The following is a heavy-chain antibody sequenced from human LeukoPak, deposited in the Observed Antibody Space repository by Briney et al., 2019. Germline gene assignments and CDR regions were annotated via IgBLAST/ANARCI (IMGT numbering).Heavy chain of an antibody. Sequence: ASVKVSCKASGYTFTSYYMHWVRQAPGQGLEWMGIINPSGGSTSYAQKFQGRVTMTRDTSTSTVYMELSSLRSEDTAVYYCARDRVVPAAPATAGAFDIWGQGTMVTVSS. CDR1: GYTFTSYY. D-gene: IGHD2-2*01. V-gene: IGHV1-46*01. J-gene: IGHJ3*02. CDR2: INPSGGST. CDR3: ARDRVVPAAPATAGAFDI.